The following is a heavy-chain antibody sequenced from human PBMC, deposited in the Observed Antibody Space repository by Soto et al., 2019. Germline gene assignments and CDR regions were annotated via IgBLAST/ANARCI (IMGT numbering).Heavy chain of an antibody. CDR2: ISLSSSSI. J-gene: IGHJ4*02. V-gene: IGHV3-48*02. Sequence: EVQLVGSGGALVQPGGSLRLSCTASGFTFSSFSMNWVRQAPGRGLEWVSYISLSSSSISYADSVKGRFTTSRDNAKNSLYLQMNSLRDDDTAVYYCARGGWNDLFDKWGQGTLVTVSS. D-gene: IGHD1-1*01. CDR1: GFTFSSFS. CDR3: ARGGWNDLFDK.